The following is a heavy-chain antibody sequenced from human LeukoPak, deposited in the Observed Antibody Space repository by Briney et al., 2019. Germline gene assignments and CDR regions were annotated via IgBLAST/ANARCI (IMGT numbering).Heavy chain of an antibody. J-gene: IGHJ1*01. D-gene: IGHD4-17*01. V-gene: IGHV1-69*05. CDR1: GGTFISYA. CDR2: IIPIFGTA. Sequence: SVKVSCKASGGTFISYAISWVRQAPGQGLEWMGGIIPIFGTANYAQKFQGRVTITTDESTSTAYMELSSLRSEGTAVYYCARDWGDYGPGYFQHWGQGTLVTVSS. CDR3: ARDWGDYGPGYFQH.